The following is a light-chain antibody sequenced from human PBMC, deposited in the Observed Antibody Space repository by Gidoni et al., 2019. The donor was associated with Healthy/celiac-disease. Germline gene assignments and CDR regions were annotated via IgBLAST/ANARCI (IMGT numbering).Light chain of an antibody. Sequence: SSELTQDPAVSVALGQTVRITCQGDSLRSYYASWYQQKPGQAPVLVIYGKNNRPSGIPDRFSDSSSGNTASLTITGAQAEDDADYYCNSRDSSGNHLVFGGGTKLTVL. CDR3: NSRDSSGNHLV. CDR2: GKN. V-gene: IGLV3-19*01. CDR1: SLRSYY. J-gene: IGLJ2*01.